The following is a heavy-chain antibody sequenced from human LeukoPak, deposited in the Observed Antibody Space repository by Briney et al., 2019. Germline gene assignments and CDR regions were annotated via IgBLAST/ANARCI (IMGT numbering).Heavy chain of an antibody. V-gene: IGHV3-30*02. Sequence: GGPLRLSCTASGFTFSSTGMHWVRQAPGKGLEWVAYIRYDGNNKYYGDSVKGRLTVSRDNSKNTLYLQMNSLRVEDTAVYYCARTYNPDYWGQGTLVTVSS. CDR3: ARTYNPDY. CDR1: GFTFSSTG. CDR2: IRYDGNNK. J-gene: IGHJ4*02. D-gene: IGHD1-14*01.